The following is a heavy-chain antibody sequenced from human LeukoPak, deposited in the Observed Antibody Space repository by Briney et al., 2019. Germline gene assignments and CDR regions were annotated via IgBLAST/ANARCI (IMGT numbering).Heavy chain of an antibody. CDR1: GYSLGKNYY. D-gene: IGHD3-3*01. CDR2: IYGTGST. V-gene: IGHV4-38-2*01. CDR3: ARRTTYYDLSGYYYYIDV. J-gene: IGHJ6*03. Sequence: SETLSLTCAVSGYSLGKNYYWGWIRQPPGKGLEWIGRIYGTGSTSYNPSLMNRVTMSVDTSKNHFSLKLTSVTAADTAVYYCARRTTYYDLSGYYYYIDVWGKGTTVTVSS.